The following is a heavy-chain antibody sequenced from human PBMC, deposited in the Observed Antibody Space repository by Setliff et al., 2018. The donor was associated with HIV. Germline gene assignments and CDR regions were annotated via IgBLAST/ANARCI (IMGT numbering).Heavy chain of an antibody. CDR1: RGTFSSYV. J-gene: IGHJ5*02. CDR3: APVSSGWFDP. Sequence: ASVKVSCKTSRGTFSSYVVSWVRQGPGKGLEWMGGFDPDDGETVYAQQFQGRVTMTEDTSTDTAYMELTSLRSEDTAMYYCAPVSSGWFDPWGQGTLVTVSS. V-gene: IGHV1-24*01. D-gene: IGHD6-25*01. CDR2: FDPDDGET.